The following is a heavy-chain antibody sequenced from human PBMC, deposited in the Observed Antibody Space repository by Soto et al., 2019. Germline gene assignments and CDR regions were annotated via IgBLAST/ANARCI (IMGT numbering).Heavy chain of an antibody. Sequence: VQLQESGPGLLKPSETLSLTCTVSGGSISSPSYNWGWVRQRPGKGPEWIGSFFFGGRTHYNPSLKGRLAISVDTARSQVSLVLTSVTAADTAVYYCTTLASTHFDSWGRGALVTVSS. CDR1: GGSISSPSYN. D-gene: IGHD1-1*01. J-gene: IGHJ4*02. V-gene: IGHV4-39*01. CDR3: TTLASTHFDS. CDR2: FFFGGRT.